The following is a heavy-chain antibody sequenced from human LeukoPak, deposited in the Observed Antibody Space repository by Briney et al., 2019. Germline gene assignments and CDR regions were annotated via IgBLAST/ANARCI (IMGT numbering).Heavy chain of an antibody. CDR2: ISGSGGST. CDR1: GFTFSSYA. CDR3: AKEGGRYYGSGSYYPIDY. J-gene: IGHJ4*02. Sequence: GGSLRLSCAASGFTFSSYAMSWVRQAPGKGLEWVSAISGSGGSTYYADSVKGRFNISRDNSKNTLYLQMNSLRAEDTAVYYCAKEGGRYYGSGSYYPIDYWGQGTLVTVSS. D-gene: IGHD3-10*01. V-gene: IGHV3-23*01.